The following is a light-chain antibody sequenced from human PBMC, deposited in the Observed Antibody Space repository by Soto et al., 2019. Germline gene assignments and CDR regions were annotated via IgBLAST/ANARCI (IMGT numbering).Light chain of an antibody. CDR3: SSYTSR. J-gene: IGLJ1*01. CDR1: SSDVGGYNY. V-gene: IGLV2-14*01. CDR2: DVS. Sequence: QSALTQPASVSGSPGQSITISCTGTSSDVGGYNYVSWYQQHPGKAPKLMIYDVSNRPSGVSNRFSGSKSGNTASLTISGLPDEDEADYDCSSYTSRLGTGTKVTVL.